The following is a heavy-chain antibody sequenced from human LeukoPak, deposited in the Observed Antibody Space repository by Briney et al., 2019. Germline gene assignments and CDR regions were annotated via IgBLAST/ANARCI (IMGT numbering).Heavy chain of an antibody. Sequence: SLRLSCAGSGFTFDEYAMHWVRQAPGKGLEWVSGISWNSGSIAYADSVKGRFTISRDNAKNLLFLQMSSLRAADTALYYCVKGHCSSSTCFPNYYYYMDVWGTGTTVTVSS. V-gene: IGHV3-9*01. CDR3: VKGHCSSSTCFPNYYYYMDV. CDR2: ISWNSGSI. J-gene: IGHJ6*03. D-gene: IGHD2-2*01. CDR1: GFTFDEYA.